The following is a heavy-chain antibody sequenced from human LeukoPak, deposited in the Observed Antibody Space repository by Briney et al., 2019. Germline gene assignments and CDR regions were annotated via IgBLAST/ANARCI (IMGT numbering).Heavy chain of an antibody. Sequence: SETLSLTCAVYGGSFSGYYWSWIRQPPGKGLEWIGEINHSGSTNYNPSLKSRVTISVDTSKNQFSPKLSSVTAADTAVYYCARDHLTYDFWSVYYYYYGMDVWGQGTTVTVSS. J-gene: IGHJ6*02. CDR3: ARDHLTYDFWSVYYYYYGMDV. CDR1: GGSFSGYY. V-gene: IGHV4-34*01. D-gene: IGHD3-3*01. CDR2: INHSGST.